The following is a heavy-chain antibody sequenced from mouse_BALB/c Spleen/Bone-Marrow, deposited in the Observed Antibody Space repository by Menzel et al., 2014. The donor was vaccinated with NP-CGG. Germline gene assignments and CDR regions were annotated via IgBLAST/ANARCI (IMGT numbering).Heavy chain of an antibody. J-gene: IGHJ3*01. V-gene: IGHV1-4*01. CDR2: INPSSGYT. CDR3: AAGYYGNSGWFAY. D-gene: IGHD2-1*01. Sequence: QVQLQQSGAELARPGASVKMSCKASGYTFTSYTMHWVKQRPGQGLEWIGYINPSSGYTNYNQKFKDKATLTADKSSSTAYMHLSSLTSEDSAVYYCAAGYYGNSGWFAYWGQGTLVTVSA. CDR1: GYTFTSYT.